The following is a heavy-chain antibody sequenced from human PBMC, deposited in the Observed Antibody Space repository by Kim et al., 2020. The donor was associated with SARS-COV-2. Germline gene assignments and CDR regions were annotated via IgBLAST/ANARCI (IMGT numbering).Heavy chain of an antibody. CDR2: INPNSGGT. V-gene: IGHV1-2*02. D-gene: IGHD6-13*01. Sequence: ASVKVSCKASGYTFTGYYMHWVRQAPGQGLEWMGWINPNSGGTNYAQKFQGRVTMTRDTSISTAYMELSRLRSDDTAVYYCARDPGWQQLEFNYYYGMDVWGQGTTVTVSS. CDR3: ARDPGWQQLEFNYYYGMDV. CDR1: GYTFTGYY. J-gene: IGHJ6*02.